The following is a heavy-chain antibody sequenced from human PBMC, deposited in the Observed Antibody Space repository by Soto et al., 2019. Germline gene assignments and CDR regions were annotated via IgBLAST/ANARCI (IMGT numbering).Heavy chain of an antibody. CDR1: GGALSSGYYY. CDR3: ASSSLYGMDV. J-gene: IGHJ6*02. Sequence: SETLPCTCCDCGGALSSGYYYWSWISNPRRKRLKSVGYISYSGCTYSCPSLKSRLIISIDTSKNQFSLKVGSVTAADTAVYYCASSSLYGMDVGGQGTTVT. V-gene: IGHV4-30-4*01. CDR2: ISYSGCT.